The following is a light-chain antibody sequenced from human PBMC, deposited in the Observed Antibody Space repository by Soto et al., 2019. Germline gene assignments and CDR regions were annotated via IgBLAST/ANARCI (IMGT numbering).Light chain of an antibody. CDR1: SSDVGGYNY. CDR2: DVS. J-gene: IGLJ3*02. CDR3: CSYAGDYTWV. V-gene: IGLV2-11*01. Sequence: QSALTQPRSVSGSPGQSVTISCTGTSSDVGGYNYVSWYQQHPGKAPKLMIYDVSKRPSGVPDRFFGSKSGNTASLTISGLQAEDEADYYCCSYAGDYTWVFGGGTKPHRP.